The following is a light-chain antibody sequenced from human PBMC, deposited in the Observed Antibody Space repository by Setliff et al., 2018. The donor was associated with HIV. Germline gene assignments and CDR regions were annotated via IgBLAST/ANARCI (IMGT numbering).Light chain of an antibody. V-gene: IGLV2-14*03. CDR1: SSDIGGYNY. J-gene: IGLJ3*02. CDR3: CSYASTSTLV. CDR2: DVN. Sequence: QSALTQPASVSGSPGQSITISCTGTSSDIGGYNYVSWYQQHPGKAPKPMIYDVNNRPSGVSTRFSGSKSGNTASLTISGLQAEDEADYYCCSYASTSTLVFGGGTKVTVL.